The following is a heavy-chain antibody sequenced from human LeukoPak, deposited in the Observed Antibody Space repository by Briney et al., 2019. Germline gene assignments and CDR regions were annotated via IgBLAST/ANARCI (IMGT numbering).Heavy chain of an antibody. CDR1: GFTVSSNL. CDR3: ARGYSSSWPFDH. CDR2: IYSGGSR. D-gene: IGHD6-13*01. Sequence: GGSLRLSCAASGFTVSSNLMTWVRQAPGKGLEWVSVIYSGGSRYHADSVKGRFTISRDNSKNTLYLQMNSLRAEDTAVYYCARGYSSSWPFDHWGQGILVTVSS. V-gene: IGHV3-53*01. J-gene: IGHJ4*02.